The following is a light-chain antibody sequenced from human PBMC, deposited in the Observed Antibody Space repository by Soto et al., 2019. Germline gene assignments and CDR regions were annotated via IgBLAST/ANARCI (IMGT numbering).Light chain of an antibody. CDR2: EVS. CDR1: NSDVGAYNY. CDR3: SSYTRSSTGV. V-gene: IGLV2-14*01. J-gene: IGLJ2*01. Sequence: QSVLTQPASVSGSPGQSITISCNGTNSDVGAYNYVSWYQQHPGKAPKLMIYEVSNRPSGVSNRFSGSKSGNTASLTISGLQAEDEADYYCSSYTRSSTGVFGGGTKLTVL.